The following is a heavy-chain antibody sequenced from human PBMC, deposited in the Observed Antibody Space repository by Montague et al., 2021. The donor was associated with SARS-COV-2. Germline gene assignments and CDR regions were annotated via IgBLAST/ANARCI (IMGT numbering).Heavy chain of an antibody. D-gene: IGHD1-7*01. J-gene: IGHJ4*02. V-gene: IGHV4-39*01. CDR1: GGPISGSNYN. CDR3: ARLLLELPGDY. CDR2: IYYSGST. Sequence: SETLSLTCTVSGGPISGSNYNWAWIRQPTGKGLERIGSIYYSGSTYDNPSLKSRVSISVDTSKNQFSLKLNSVTAADTAVYYCARLLLELPGDYWGQGTLVTVSS.